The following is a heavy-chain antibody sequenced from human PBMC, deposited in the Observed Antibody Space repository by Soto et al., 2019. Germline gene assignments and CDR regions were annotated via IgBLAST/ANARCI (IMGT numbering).Heavy chain of an antibody. Sequence: ASVKVSCKASGYTFTSYYMHWVRQAPGQGLDWMGIINPSGGSTSYAQKFQGRVTMTRDTSTSTVYMELSSLRSEDTAVYYCARGGRAAAGPRPYYYYMDVWGKGTTVTVSS. J-gene: IGHJ6*03. V-gene: IGHV1-46*03. CDR3: ARGGRAAAGPRPYYYYMDV. D-gene: IGHD6-13*01. CDR2: INPSGGST. CDR1: GYTFTSYY.